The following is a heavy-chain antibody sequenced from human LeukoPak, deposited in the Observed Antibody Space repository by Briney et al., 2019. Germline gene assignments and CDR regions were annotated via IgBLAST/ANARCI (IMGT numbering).Heavy chain of an antibody. Sequence: GGSLRLSCAASGFTVSSNYMSWVRQAPGKGLEWVSVIYSGGSTYYADSVKGRFTISRDNSKNTLYLQMNSLRAEDTAVYYCAKLVRFLEWSYFDYWGQGTLVTVSS. D-gene: IGHD3-3*01. V-gene: IGHV3-53*01. CDR1: GFTVSSNY. J-gene: IGHJ4*02. CDR2: IYSGGST. CDR3: AKLVRFLEWSYFDY.